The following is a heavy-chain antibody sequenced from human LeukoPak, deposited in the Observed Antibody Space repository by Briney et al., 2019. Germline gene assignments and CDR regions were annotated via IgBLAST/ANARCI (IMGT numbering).Heavy chain of an antibody. J-gene: IGHJ4*01. V-gene: IGHV1-2*06. CDR2: INPNSGDT. Sequence: ASVTVSCTASGFTFTSYYIHWVRQAPGQGLEWMGRINPNSGDTNFAQKFQGRVTMTRDTSISTAYMDLSGLRPDDTAVYYCAREGSGYTYGRGSYFDYWGHGILVTVSS. CDR1: GFTFTSYY. D-gene: IGHD5-18*01. CDR3: AREGSGYTYGRGSYFDY.